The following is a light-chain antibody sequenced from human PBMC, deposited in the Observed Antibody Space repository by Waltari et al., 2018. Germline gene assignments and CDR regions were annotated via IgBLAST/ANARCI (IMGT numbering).Light chain of an antibody. CDR3: QQYLDTPS. V-gene: IGKV4-1*01. Sequence: DIVMTQSPDSLAVSLGERATITCNSGQRLLFNANNKNYLAWFQQKPGQPPKRLIYWASTRESGVPDRFSGSGSGTDFTLTISSLQPADVAVYYCQQYLDTPSFGPGTRVEIK. CDR2: WAS. CDR1: QRLLFNANNKNY. J-gene: IGKJ3*01.